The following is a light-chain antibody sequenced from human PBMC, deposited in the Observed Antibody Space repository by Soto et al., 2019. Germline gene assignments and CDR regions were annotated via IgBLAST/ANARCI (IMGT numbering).Light chain of an antibody. CDR1: SSDVGAYNY. V-gene: IGLV2-14*01. CDR3: SSYTTTKEV. Sequence: QSALTQPASVSGSPGQSITISCTGTSSDVGAYNYVSWYQHHPGKAPKLVIYEVSNRPSGLSNRSSGSKSGNTASLTISGLQAEDEADYFCSSYTTTKEVFGTGTKVTVL. CDR2: EVS. J-gene: IGLJ1*01.